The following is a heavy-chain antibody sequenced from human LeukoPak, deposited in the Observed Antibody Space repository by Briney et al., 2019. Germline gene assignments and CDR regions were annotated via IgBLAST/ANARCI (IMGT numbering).Heavy chain of an antibody. Sequence: ASETLSLTCAVYGGSFSGYYWSWIRQPPGKGLEWIGEIKHSGSTNYNPSLKSRVTISVDTSKNQFSLKLSSVTAADTAVYYCARAKYYYGSGSYYNEEPFDYWGQGTLVTVSS. CDR2: IKHSGST. V-gene: IGHV4-34*01. D-gene: IGHD3-10*01. CDR1: GGSFSGYY. J-gene: IGHJ4*02. CDR3: ARAKYYYGSGSYYNEEPFDY.